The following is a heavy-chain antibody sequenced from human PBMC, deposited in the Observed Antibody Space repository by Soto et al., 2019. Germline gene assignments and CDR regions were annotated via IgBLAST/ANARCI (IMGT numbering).Heavy chain of an antibody. CDR2: IDSSGEK. V-gene: IGHV2-26*01. CDR3: ARRHLAVAVSPWFDP. D-gene: IGHD6-19*01. CDR1: GLSITDSEMG. Sequence: QVTLKESGPVLVKPTEPLTLRCTVSGLSITDSEMGVSWIRQPPGQPLAWLAHIDSSGEKSYRTFLKSRLAIAKDTSKSQIVLTMTNMDPADTATYYCARRHLAVAVSPWFDPWGQGIPVTFSS. J-gene: IGHJ5*02.